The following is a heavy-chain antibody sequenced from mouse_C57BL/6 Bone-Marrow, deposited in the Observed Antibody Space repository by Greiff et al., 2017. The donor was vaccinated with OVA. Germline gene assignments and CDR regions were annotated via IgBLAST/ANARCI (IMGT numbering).Heavy chain of an antibody. V-gene: IGHV5-15*01. J-gene: IGHJ1*03. D-gene: IGHD2-3*01. CDR2: ISNLAYSI. CDR3: ARRPPIYDGYYWYFDV. CDR1: GFTFSDYG. Sequence: EVQLVESGGGLVQPGGSLKLSCAASGFTFSDYGMAWVRQAPRKGPEWVAFISNLAYSIYYADTVTGRFTISRENAKNTLYLEMSSLRSEDTAMYYCARRPPIYDGYYWYFDVWGTGTTVTVSS.